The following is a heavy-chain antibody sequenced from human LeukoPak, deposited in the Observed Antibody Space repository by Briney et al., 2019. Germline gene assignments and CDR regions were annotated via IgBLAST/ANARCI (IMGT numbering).Heavy chain of an antibody. CDR2: IYSAGST. D-gene: IGHD6-6*01. Sequence: GVSLRLSCAASGFTVSNNYMSRVRQAPGKGLEWVSVIYSAGSTYYADSVKGRFTISRDNSKNTLYLQMNSLRAEDTAVYYCGRHISSLYNYYGMDVWGQGTTVTVSS. V-gene: IGHV3-53*01. CDR1: GFTVSNNY. J-gene: IGHJ6*02. CDR3: GRHISSLYNYYGMDV.